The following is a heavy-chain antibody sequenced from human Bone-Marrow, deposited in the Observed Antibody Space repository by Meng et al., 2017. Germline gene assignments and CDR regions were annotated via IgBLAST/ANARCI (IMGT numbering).Heavy chain of an antibody. CDR2: ISGSGGST. CDR1: GFTFSSYA. J-gene: IGHJ5*02. D-gene: IGHD3-10*01. V-gene: IGHV3-23*01. Sequence: GESLKISCAASGFTFSSYAMSWVRQAPGKGLEWVSAISGSGGSTYYADSVKGRFTISRDNSKNTLYLRMNSLRAEDTAVYYCATLFTRGWFDPWGQGTLVTVSS. CDR3: ATLFTRGWFDP.